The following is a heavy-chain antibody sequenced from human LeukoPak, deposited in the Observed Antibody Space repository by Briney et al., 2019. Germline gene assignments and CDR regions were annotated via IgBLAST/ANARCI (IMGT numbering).Heavy chain of an antibody. Sequence: ASVKVSCKASGGTFSSYAISWVRQAPGQGLEWMGGINPNSGGTNYAQKFQGRVTMTRDTSISTAYMELSRLRSDDTAVYYCARVNPFKKSSGWLYYYGMDVWGQGTTVTVSS. V-gene: IGHV1-2*02. CDR3: ARVNPFKKSSGWLYYYGMDV. CDR2: INPNSGGT. J-gene: IGHJ6*02. D-gene: IGHD6-19*01. CDR1: GGTFSSYA.